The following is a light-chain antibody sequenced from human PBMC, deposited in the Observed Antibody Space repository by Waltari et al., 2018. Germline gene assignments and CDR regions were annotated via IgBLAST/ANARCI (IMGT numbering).Light chain of an antibody. CDR2: KVS. J-gene: IGKJ1*01. CDR3: MQAKEFPRA. V-gene: IGKV2-24*01. CDR1: RGLVHSNGNTY. Sequence: DIVMTQTPLSLPVTLGQPASISCRSSRGLVHSNGNTYLSWLQQRPGQPPRLRMYKVSNRVPGVPDRFRGSGAGTDFTLKISRVEAEDVGTYYCMQAKEFPRALGRGTKVEIK.